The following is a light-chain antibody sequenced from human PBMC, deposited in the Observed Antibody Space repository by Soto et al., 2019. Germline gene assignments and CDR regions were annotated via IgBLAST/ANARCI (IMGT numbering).Light chain of an antibody. CDR3: HQYGTSPPVT. V-gene: IGKV3-20*01. J-gene: IGKJ5*01. Sequence: EVVLTHSPGTLSLSPCERATLSSSASQSVSSSYLAWYQQKPGQAPRLLIYGASSRATGIPDRFSGSGSGTDFTLTISRLEPEDFAVYYCHQYGTSPPVTFGQGTRLEIK. CDR1: QSVSSSY. CDR2: GAS.